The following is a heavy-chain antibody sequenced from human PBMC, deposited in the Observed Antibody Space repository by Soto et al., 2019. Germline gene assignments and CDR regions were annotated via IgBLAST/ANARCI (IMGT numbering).Heavy chain of an antibody. V-gene: IGHV3-48*01. Sequence: EVQLVESGGGLVQPGGSLRLSCAASGLTFSSYSMNWVRQAPGKGLEWVSDISTSSTTIHYADSVKGRFTISRDNAKNSLYLQMNRLRAEETAVYYCVMGYYFDYWGQGTLVTVSS. D-gene: IGHD2-8*01. CDR3: VMGYYFDY. CDR1: GLTFSSYS. J-gene: IGHJ4*02. CDR2: ISTSSTTI.